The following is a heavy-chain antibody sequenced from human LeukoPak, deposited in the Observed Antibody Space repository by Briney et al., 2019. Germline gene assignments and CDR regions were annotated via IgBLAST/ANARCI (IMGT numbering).Heavy chain of an antibody. Sequence: ASLKVSCKASGYTFAGYYMHWVRQTPGQGLEWMGWINPNSGDTNNAQKFQGRVTMTSDTSISTAYMELSSLTSDDTAVYYCARAVAAIVNWFDPWGQGTLVTVSS. V-gene: IGHV1-2*02. J-gene: IGHJ5*02. CDR2: INPNSGDT. D-gene: IGHD6-13*01. CDR3: ARAVAAIVNWFDP. CDR1: GYTFAGYY.